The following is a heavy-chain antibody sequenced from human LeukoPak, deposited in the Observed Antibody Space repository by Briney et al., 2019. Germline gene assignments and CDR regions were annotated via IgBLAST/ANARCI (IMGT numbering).Heavy chain of an antibody. CDR2: ISSNGGST. J-gene: IGHJ4*02. Sequence: GGSLRLSCAASGFTFSSYAMHWVRQAPGKGLEYVSAISSNGGSTYYANSVKGRFTISRDNSKNTLYLQMGSLRAEDMAVYYCARRIVVTRGFDYWGQGTLVTVSS. CDR1: GFTFSSYA. V-gene: IGHV3-64*01. CDR3: ARRIVVTRGFDY. D-gene: IGHD4-23*01.